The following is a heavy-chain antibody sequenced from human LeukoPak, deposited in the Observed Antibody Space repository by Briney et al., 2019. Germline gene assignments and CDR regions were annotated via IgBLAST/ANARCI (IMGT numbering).Heavy chain of an antibody. J-gene: IGHJ4*02. CDR2: IKEDGSKK. CDR3: ARDPWGIAVADDY. V-gene: IGHV3-7*01. CDR1: GFTFSSHW. Sequence: GGSLRLSCAASGFTFSSHWMTWVRQAPGKGLEWVANIKEDGSKKNYVDSVKGRFTISRDNAKNSLYLQMNSLRAEDTAVYYCARDPWGIAVADDYWGQGTLSPSPQ. D-gene: IGHD6-19*01.